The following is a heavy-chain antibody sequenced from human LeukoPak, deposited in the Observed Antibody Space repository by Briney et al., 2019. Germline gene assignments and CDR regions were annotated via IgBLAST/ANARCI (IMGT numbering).Heavy chain of an antibody. Sequence: SQTLSLTCAISADSVSSNSAAWNWIRQSPSRGLEWLRRTYYRSKWYNDYAVSVKSRITINPDTSKNQFSLQLNSVTPEDTAVYYCAGGPWYYYDSSGYYFDYWGQGTLVTVSS. J-gene: IGHJ4*02. CDR3: AGGPWYYYDSSGYYFDY. CDR2: TYYRSKWYN. CDR1: ADSVSSNSAA. D-gene: IGHD3-22*01. V-gene: IGHV6-1*01.